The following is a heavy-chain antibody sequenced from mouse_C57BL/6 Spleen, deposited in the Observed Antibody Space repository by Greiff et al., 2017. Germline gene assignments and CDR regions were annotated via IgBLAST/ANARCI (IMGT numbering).Heavy chain of an antibody. CDR1: GYTFTSYW. J-gene: IGHJ3*01. CDR3: ARAHYGSSLAY. Sequence: QVQLQQPGAELVRPGSSVKLSCKASGYTFTSYWMDWVKQRPGQGLEWIGNIYPSDSETHYNQKFKDKATLTVDKSSSTAYMQLSSLTSEDSAVYYCARAHYGSSLAYWGQGTLVTVSA. V-gene: IGHV1-61*01. CDR2: IYPSDSET. D-gene: IGHD1-1*01.